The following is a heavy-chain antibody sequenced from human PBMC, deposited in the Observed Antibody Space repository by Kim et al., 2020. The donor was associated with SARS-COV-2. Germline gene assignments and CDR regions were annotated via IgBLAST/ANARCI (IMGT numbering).Heavy chain of an antibody. Sequence: GGSLRLSCAASGFTFSSYAMSWVRQAPGKGLEWVSAISGSGGSTYYADSVKGRFTISRDNSKNTLYLQMNSLRAEDTAVYYCAKVPHGLYWDSSGYPFDYWGQGTLVTVSS. CDR3: AKVPHGLYWDSSGYPFDY. V-gene: IGHV3-23*01. CDR2: ISGSGGST. CDR1: GFTFSSYA. J-gene: IGHJ4*02. D-gene: IGHD3-22*01.